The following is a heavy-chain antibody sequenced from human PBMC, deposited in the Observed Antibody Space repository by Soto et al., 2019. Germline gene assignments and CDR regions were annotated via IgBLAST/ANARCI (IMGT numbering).Heavy chain of an antibody. Sequence: SETLSLTCAVYGGSFSGYYWSWIRQPPGKGLEWIGEINHSGSTNYNPSLKSRVTISVDTSKNQFSLKLSSVTAADTAVYHCARVVVVPAAHTKTGYMDVWGKGTTVTVSS. CDR1: GGSFSGYY. CDR3: ARVVVVPAAHTKTGYMDV. J-gene: IGHJ6*03. CDR2: INHSGST. D-gene: IGHD2-2*01. V-gene: IGHV4-34*01.